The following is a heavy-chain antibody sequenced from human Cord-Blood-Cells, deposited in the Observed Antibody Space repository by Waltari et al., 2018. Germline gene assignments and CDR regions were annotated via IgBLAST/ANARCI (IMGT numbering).Heavy chain of an antibody. Sequence: QVQLQQWGAGLLKPSETLSLTCAVYGGSFSGYYWSWIRQPPGKGLEWIGEINHSGSTTYNPSLKSRVTISVDTSKNQFSLKLSSVTAADTAVYYCARGPITMVRGVIPYYWGQGTLVTVSS. CDR3: ARGPITMVRGVIPYY. CDR1: GGSFSGYY. J-gene: IGHJ4*02. CDR2: INHSGST. D-gene: IGHD3-10*01. V-gene: IGHV4-34*01.